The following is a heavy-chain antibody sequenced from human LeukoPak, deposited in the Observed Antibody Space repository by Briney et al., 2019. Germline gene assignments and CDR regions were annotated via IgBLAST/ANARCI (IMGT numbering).Heavy chain of an antibody. CDR1: GLTVSSNY. V-gene: IGHV3-66*01. D-gene: IGHD3-10*01. Sequence: GGSLRLSCAASGLTVSSNYMSWVRQAPGKGLEWVSVIYSGGSTYYADSVKGRFTISRDNSKNTLYLQMNSLRAEDTAVYYCARAMVRGVIFFDYWGQGTLVTVSS. CDR2: IYSGGST. J-gene: IGHJ4*02. CDR3: ARAMVRGVIFFDY.